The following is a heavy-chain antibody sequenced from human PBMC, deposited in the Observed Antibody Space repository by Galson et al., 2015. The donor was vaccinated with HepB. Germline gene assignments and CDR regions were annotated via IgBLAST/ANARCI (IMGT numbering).Heavy chain of an antibody. CDR2: ISGSGGHT. J-gene: IGHJ5*02. CDR1: GFTFSSYA. V-gene: IGHV3-23*01. CDR3: ARDRDGGSGWYGWFVP. Sequence: SLRLSCAASGFTFSSYAMSWVRQAPGKGLEWVSAISGSGGHTYYADSVKGRFTISRDNSKNTLYLQMNSLRAEDTAVYYCARDRDGGSGWYGWFVPWGQGTLVTVSS. D-gene: IGHD6-19*01.